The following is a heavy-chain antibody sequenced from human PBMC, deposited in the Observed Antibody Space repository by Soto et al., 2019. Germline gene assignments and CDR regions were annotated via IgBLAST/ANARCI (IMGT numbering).Heavy chain of an antibody. CDR3: NTDRGFGLLMRDAFDI. J-gene: IGHJ3*02. CDR2: IKSNTDGGTT. V-gene: IGHV3-15*07. Sequence: GGSLRLSCAASGFTFSNAWMNWVRQAPGKGLEWVGRIKSNTDGGTTDYAAPVKGRFTISGDDSKNTLYLQMNSLTTEDTAVYYCNTDRGFGLLMRDAFDIWGQGTMVTVSS. CDR1: GFTFSNAW. D-gene: IGHD3-10*01.